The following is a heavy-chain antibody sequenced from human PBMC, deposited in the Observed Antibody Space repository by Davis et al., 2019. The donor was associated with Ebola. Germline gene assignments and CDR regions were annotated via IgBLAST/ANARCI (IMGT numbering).Heavy chain of an antibody. Sequence: GESLKISCAASGFTFSTYWMSWVRQAPGKGLEWVANIKQDGSEKYYVDSVKGRFTISRDNAKNSLYLQMNSLRAEDTAVYYCAREGAVVTDYWGQGTLVTVSS. CDR1: GFTFSTYW. D-gene: IGHD2-21*02. J-gene: IGHJ4*02. V-gene: IGHV3-7*01. CDR2: IKQDGSEK. CDR3: AREGAVVTDY.